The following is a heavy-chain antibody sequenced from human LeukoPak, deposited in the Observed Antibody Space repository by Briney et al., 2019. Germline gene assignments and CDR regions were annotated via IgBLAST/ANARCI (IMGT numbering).Heavy chain of an antibody. V-gene: IGHV3-30*18. D-gene: IGHD3-16*01. CDR2: ISDDGRKK. J-gene: IGHJ4*02. CDR1: GFTFSSYG. Sequence: PGGSLRLSRGASGFTFSSYGVHWVRQAPGKGLEWVAVISDDGRKKYYADSVKGRFTISRDNSKNTLYLQMNSLRAEDTAVYYCAKDSKNYAIDYWGQGTLVTVSS. CDR3: AKDSKNYAIDY.